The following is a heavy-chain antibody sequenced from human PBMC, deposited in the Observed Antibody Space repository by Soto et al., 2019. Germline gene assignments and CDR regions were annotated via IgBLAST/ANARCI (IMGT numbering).Heavy chain of an antibody. CDR3: AKDGNWNYVCYYYYGMDV. Sequence: XGSLCLPCGACGFTFSRYGMHWVRQAPGKGLEWVAVISYDGSNKYYADSVKGRFTISRDNSKNTLYLQMNSLRAEDTAVYYCAKDGNWNYVCYYYYGMDVWGQGTTVTVSS. V-gene: IGHV3-30*18. CDR1: GFTFSRYG. CDR2: ISYDGSNK. J-gene: IGHJ6*02. D-gene: IGHD1-7*01.